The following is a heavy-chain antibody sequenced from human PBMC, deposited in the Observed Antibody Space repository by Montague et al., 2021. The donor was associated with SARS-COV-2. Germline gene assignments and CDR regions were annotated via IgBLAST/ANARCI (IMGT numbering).Heavy chain of an antibody. V-gene: IGHV4-39*07. D-gene: IGHD2-8*01. CDR1: GGSISSTTNF. CDR2: IFFRGTT. Sequence: SETQSLTCAVSGGSISSTTNFWAWLRQPPGKEPEWIGSIFFRGTTYSNPSLKSRVTTSVDTSNNQFSLRLTSMTAADTAVYFCARDSRGGSLYPFFDSWSQGTLVTVSS. CDR3: ARDSRGGSLYPFFDS. J-gene: IGHJ4*02.